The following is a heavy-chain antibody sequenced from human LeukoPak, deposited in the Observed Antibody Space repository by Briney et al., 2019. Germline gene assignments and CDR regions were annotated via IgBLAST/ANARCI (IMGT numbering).Heavy chain of an antibody. CDR3: AREELLRMANYYYYYMDV. CDR1: GGSISSYY. Sequence: SETLSLTCTVSGGSISSYYWSWIRQPPGKGLEWIGYTYYSGSTNYNPSLKSRVTISVDTSKNQFSLKLSSVTAADTAVYYCAREELLRMANYYYYYMDVWGKGTTVTVSS. D-gene: IGHD1-26*01. CDR2: TYYSGST. V-gene: IGHV4-59*01. J-gene: IGHJ6*03.